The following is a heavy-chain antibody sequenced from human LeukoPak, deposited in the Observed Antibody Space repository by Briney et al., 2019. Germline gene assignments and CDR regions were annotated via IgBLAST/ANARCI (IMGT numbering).Heavy chain of an antibody. CDR1: GFTVSSNY. V-gene: IGHV3-66*04. CDR2: IHSGGNT. Sequence: GGSLRLSCAASGFTVSSNYMSWVRQAPGKGLEWVSVIHSGGNTYYPDSVKGRITISRDNSKNAVYLQMNSLRAEDTAVYYCAKRASYYDSSGYDYWGQGTLVTVSS. CDR3: AKRASYYDSSGYDY. D-gene: IGHD3-22*01. J-gene: IGHJ4*02.